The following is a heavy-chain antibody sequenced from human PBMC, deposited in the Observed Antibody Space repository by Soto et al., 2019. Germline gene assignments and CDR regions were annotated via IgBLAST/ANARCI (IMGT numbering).Heavy chain of an antibody. D-gene: IGHD5-12*01. Sequence: AGGSLRLSCAASGFTFSSYWMSWVRQVPGKGLEWVANIKQDGREKDYVDSVKGRFTISRDNAKNSLYLQMSSLRAEDTAVYYCGKHLSHNTGYPMFDYWGQGNLVNVS. V-gene: IGHV3-7*03. J-gene: IGHJ4*02. CDR1: GFTFSSYW. CDR3: GKHLSHNTGYPMFDY. CDR2: IKQDGREK.